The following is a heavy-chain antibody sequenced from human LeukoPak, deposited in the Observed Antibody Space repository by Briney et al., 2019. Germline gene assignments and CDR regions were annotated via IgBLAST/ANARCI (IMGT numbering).Heavy chain of an antibody. V-gene: IGHV1-69*10. J-gene: IGHJ5*02. CDR2: IIPILGIA. D-gene: IGHD2-2*01. CDR3: ARGGAIVVVPAAELRFDP. CDR1: GGTFSSYA. Sequence: SVKVSCKASGGTFSSYAISWVRQAPGQGLEWMGGIIPILGIANYAQKFQGRVTITADKSTSTAYMELSSLRSEDTAVYYCARGGAIVVVPAAELRFDPWGQGTLVTVSS.